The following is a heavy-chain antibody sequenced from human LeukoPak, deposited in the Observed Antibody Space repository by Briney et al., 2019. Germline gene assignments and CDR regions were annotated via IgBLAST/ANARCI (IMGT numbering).Heavy chain of an antibody. CDR2: IYYSGST. Sequence: PSETLSLTCTVSGGSISSYYWSWIRQPPGKGLEWIGYIYYSGSTNYNPSLKSRVTISVDTSKNQFSLKLSSVTAADTAVYYCARSGLVRVAFDYWGQGTLVTVSS. CDR1: GGSISSYY. CDR3: ARSGLVRVAFDY. V-gene: IGHV4-59*08. J-gene: IGHJ4*02. D-gene: IGHD4-23*01.